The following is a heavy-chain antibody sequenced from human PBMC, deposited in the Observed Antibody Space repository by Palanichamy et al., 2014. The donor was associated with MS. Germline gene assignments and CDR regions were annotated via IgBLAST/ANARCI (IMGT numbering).Heavy chain of an antibody. CDR1: GYSFTNYW. J-gene: IGHJ4*02. D-gene: IGHD6-19*01. CDR3: ASATQYSSGWYYFDY. Sequence: EVQLVQSGAEVKKPGESLKISCKGSGYSFTNYWIGWVRQMPGKGLEWMGIIYPGDSDTRYSPSFQGQVTISADKSISTAYLQWSSLKASDTAVYYCASATQYSSGWYYFDYWGQGTLVTVSS. V-gene: IGHV5-51*01. CDR2: IYPGDSDT.